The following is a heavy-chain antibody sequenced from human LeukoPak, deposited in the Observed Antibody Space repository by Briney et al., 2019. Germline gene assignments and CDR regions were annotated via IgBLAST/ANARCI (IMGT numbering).Heavy chain of an antibody. CDR1: GGSISSGGYS. CDR3: ARGGQYYDILTGYPYYYYMDV. J-gene: IGHJ6*03. D-gene: IGHD3-9*01. CDR2: IYYSGST. Sequence: SQTLSLTCAVSGGSISSGGYSWSWIRQPPGKGLEWIGYIYYSGSTYYNPSLKSRVTISVDTSKNQFSLKLSSVTAADTAVYYCARGGQYYDILTGYPYYYYMDVWGKGTTVTVSS. V-gene: IGHV4-30-4*07.